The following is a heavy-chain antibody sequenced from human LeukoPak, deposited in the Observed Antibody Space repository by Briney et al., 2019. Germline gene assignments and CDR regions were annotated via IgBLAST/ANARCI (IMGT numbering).Heavy chain of an antibody. Sequence: GGSLRLSCAASGFTFSSYWMHWVRQVPGKGLVWVSRINSDGSSITYADSVKGRLTISRDNARNTLYLQMNSLRVEDTAVYYCVREGRVSGYDFDCWGQGTLVTVS. CDR2: INSDGSSI. V-gene: IGHV3-74*03. D-gene: IGHD5-12*01. CDR3: VREGRVSGYDFDC. J-gene: IGHJ4*02. CDR1: GFTFSSYW.